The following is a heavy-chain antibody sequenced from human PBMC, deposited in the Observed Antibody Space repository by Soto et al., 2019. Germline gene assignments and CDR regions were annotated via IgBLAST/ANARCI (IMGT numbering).Heavy chain of an antibody. D-gene: IGHD6-19*01. V-gene: IGHV3-7*01. Sequence: GGSLRLSCAASEFTFSSYWMSWVLQAPGKGLEWVANIRQDGSEKNYVDSVKGRFTISRDNAKNSLFLQMNSLRAEDTAVYYCARDSSGWYGEAQLDYWGQGTLVTVSS. CDR1: EFTFSSYW. CDR2: IRQDGSEK. CDR3: ARDSSGWYGEAQLDY. J-gene: IGHJ4*02.